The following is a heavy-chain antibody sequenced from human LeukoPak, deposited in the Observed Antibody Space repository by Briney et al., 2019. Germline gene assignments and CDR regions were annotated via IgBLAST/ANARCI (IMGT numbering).Heavy chain of an antibody. CDR2: IYTSGST. V-gene: IGHV4-4*07. D-gene: IGHD4/OR15-4a*01. CDR1: GGSISSYY. CDR3: ARAAWRGTNSRDAFDI. Sequence: SETLSLTCTVSGGSISSYYWSWIRQPAGKGLEWIGRIYTSGSTNYNPSLKSRVTMSVDTSKNQFSLKLSSVTAADTAMYYCARAAWRGTNSRDAFDIWGLGTVVTVSS. J-gene: IGHJ3*02.